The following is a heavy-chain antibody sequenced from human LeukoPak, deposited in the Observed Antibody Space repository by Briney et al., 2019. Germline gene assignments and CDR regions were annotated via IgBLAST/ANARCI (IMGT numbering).Heavy chain of an antibody. Sequence: SETLSLTCAVPGGSISSSNWWSWVRQPPGKGLEWIGEIYHSGSTNYNPSLKSRVTISVDKSKNQFSLKLSSVTAADTAVYYCARARAYYYDSSAGDFDLWGRGTLVTVSS. D-gene: IGHD3-22*01. CDR2: IYHSGST. J-gene: IGHJ2*01. CDR1: GGSISSSNW. CDR3: ARARAYYYDSSAGDFDL. V-gene: IGHV4-4*02.